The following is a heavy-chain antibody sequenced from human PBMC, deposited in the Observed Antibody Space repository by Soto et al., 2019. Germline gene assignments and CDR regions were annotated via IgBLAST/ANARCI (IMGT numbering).Heavy chain of an antibody. CDR1: GGSISSGDYY. V-gene: IGHV4-30-4*01. Sequence: SETLSLTCTVSGGSISSGDYYWSWIRQPPGKGLEWIGYIYYSGSTYYNPSLKSRVSISVDTSKNQFSLKLSSVTAADTAVYYCARVPLRDTIFGVVSFAFDISGQGTMVTVSS. D-gene: IGHD3-3*01. CDR2: IYYSGST. CDR3: ARVPLRDTIFGVVSFAFDI. J-gene: IGHJ3*02.